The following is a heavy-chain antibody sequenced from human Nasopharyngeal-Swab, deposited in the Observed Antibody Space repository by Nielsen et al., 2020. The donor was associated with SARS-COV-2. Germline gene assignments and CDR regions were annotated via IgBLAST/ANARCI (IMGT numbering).Heavy chain of an antibody. J-gene: IGHJ4*02. CDR3: AKGRGADY. CDR2: ISGSGGST. Sequence: GESLKISCAASGFTFSSYAMSWVRQAPGKGLEWVSAISGSGGSTYYADSVKGRFTISKDNSKNTLYLQMNSLRAEDTAVYYCAKGRGADYRGQGTLVTVSS. CDR1: GFTFSSYA. D-gene: IGHD3-10*01. V-gene: IGHV3-23*01.